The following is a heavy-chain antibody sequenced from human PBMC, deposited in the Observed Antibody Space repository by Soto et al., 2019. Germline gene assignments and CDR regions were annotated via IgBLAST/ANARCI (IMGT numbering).Heavy chain of an antibody. CDR2: IYYSGST. J-gene: IGHJ4*02. CDR1: GGSISSYY. CDR3: ARDRYSSGD. V-gene: IGHV4-59*01. Sequence: PSETLSLTCTVSGGSISSYYWSWIRQPPGKGLEWIGYIYYSGSTNYNPSLKSRVTISVDTSKNQFSLKLTYVTAADTAVYYCARDRYSSGDWGQGTLVTVSS. D-gene: IGHD6-19*01.